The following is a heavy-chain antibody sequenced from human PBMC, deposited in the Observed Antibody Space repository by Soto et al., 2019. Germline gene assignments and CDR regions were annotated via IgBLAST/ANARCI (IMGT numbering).Heavy chain of an antibody. J-gene: IGHJ5*01. CDR3: ARGPDCGGDCYSCHRAS. V-gene: IGHV4-30-2*01. CDR1: GGSISSGGYS. Sequence: QLQLQESGSGLVKPSQTLSLTCAVSGGSISSGGYSWSWIRQPPGKGREWIGYIYHSGSTYYNPSPTDRVTVSLDRAKNQLSPKLSSVTAGDTAVYYCARGPDCGGDCYSCHRASGGHGTVVTVSS. CDR2: IYHSGST. D-gene: IGHD2-21*02.